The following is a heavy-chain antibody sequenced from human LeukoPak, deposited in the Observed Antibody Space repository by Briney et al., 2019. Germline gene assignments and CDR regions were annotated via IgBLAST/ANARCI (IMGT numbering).Heavy chain of an antibody. V-gene: IGHV3-48*03. CDR2: ISSSNTI. J-gene: IGHJ4*02. CDR1: GFNFSPYA. Sequence: GGSLRLSCVASGFNFSPYAINWVRQAPGKGLEWVSYISSSNTIYYADSVKGRFTISRDNAKNSLYLQMNSLRAEDTAVYYCARTHGSGSYSHFDYWGQGTLVTVSS. D-gene: IGHD3-10*01. CDR3: ARTHGSGSYSHFDY.